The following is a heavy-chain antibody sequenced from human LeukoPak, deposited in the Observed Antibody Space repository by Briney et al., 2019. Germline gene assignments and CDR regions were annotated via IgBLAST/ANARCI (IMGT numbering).Heavy chain of an antibody. J-gene: IGHJ3*02. Sequence: PSETLSLTCTVSGGSISSSSYYWGWIRQPPGKGLEWIGEINHSGSTNYNPSLKSRVTISVDTSKNQFSLKLSSVTAADTAVYYCARMKYDSSGYSLSPSDAFDIWGQGTMVTVSS. CDR1: GGSISSSSYY. D-gene: IGHD3-22*01. CDR2: INHSGST. V-gene: IGHV4-39*07. CDR3: ARMKYDSSGYSLSPSDAFDI.